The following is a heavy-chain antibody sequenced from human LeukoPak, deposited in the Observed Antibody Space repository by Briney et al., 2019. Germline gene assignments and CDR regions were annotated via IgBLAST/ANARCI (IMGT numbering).Heavy chain of an antibody. Sequence: PGGSLRLSCAASGFTFSRYWMTWVRQAPGKGLEWVATLIQDGREKHYVDSGKGRFTISRDNAKNSVYLEMNSLRAEDTAVYFCASWGSVAGQRALDYWGQGTLVTVSS. D-gene: IGHD6-19*01. CDR2: LIQDGREK. J-gene: IGHJ4*02. V-gene: IGHV3-7*03. CDR3: ASWGSVAGQRALDY. CDR1: GFTFSRYW.